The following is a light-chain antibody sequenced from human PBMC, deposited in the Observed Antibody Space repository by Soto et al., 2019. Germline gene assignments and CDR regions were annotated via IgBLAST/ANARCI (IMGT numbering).Light chain of an antibody. V-gene: IGKV3-20*01. J-gene: IGKJ1*01. CDR1: QRDSNNY. CDR2: GAS. Sequence: EIVLTQYPGTLSLSPGERDTLSCRASQRDSNNYLAWYQQKPGQAPRLLIYGASNRATGIPDRFSGSGSGTDFTLAISRLEPEDFAVYYCQQYGSSGTFGQGTKVDIK. CDR3: QQYGSSGT.